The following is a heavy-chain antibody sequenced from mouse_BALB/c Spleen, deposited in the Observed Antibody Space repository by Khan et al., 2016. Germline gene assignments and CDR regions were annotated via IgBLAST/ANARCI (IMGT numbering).Heavy chain of an antibody. D-gene: IGHD4-1*01. CDR3: TTGTYYFDY. CDR2: INPSNDGT. Sequence: QVRLQQSGAELVKPGASVKLSCKASGYTFTSYYMYWVKQRPGQGLEWIGEINPSNDGTNFNEKFKSKATLTVDKSSSTAYMQLSSLTSEDSAVYYCTTGTYYFDYWGQGTTLTVSS. CDR1: GYTFTSYY. J-gene: IGHJ2*01. V-gene: IGHV1S81*02.